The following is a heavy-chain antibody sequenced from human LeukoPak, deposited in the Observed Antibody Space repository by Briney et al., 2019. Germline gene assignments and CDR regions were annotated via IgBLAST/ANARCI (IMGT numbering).Heavy chain of an antibody. Sequence: GGSLRLSCAASGFTFSSYAMSWVRQAPGKGLEWVSAISGSGGRINYADSVKGRFTISRDNSKNTLYLQMNSLRAEDTAVYYCVKMSASTSMVTGGLDYWGQGTLVTVSS. CDR1: GFTFSSYA. D-gene: IGHD5-18*01. CDR3: VKMSASTSMVTGGLDY. J-gene: IGHJ4*02. CDR2: ISGSGGRI. V-gene: IGHV3-23*01.